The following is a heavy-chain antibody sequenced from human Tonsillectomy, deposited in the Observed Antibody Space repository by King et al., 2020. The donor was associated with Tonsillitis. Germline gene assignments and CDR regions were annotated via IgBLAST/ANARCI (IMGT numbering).Heavy chain of an antibody. D-gene: IGHD2-2*02. CDR3: ARHRDIVVVPAAIPSGIDP. Sequence: LQLQESGPGLVKPSETLSLTCTVSGGSISSSSYYWGWIRQPPGKGLEWIGSIYYSGSTYYNPSLKSRVTISVDTSKNQFSLKLSSVTAADTAVYYCARHRDIVVVPAAIPSGIDPWGQGTLVTVSS. J-gene: IGHJ5*02. CDR1: GGSISSSSYY. CDR2: IYYSGST. V-gene: IGHV4-39*01.